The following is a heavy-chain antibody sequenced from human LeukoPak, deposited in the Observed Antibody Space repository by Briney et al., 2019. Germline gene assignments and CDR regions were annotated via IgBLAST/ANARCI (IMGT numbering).Heavy chain of an antibody. CDR3: ARGTRGLDSGYSHVDY. CDR1: GYIFTGSY. D-gene: IGHD5-18*01. CDR2: IKPGSGDT. J-gene: IGHJ4*02. Sequence: ASVKVSCTASGYIFTGSYIYWVRQPPGQGLEWLGWIKPGSGDTNYAQKFQGWVTMTRDTAISTVYVELSRLRSDDTAVYYCARGTRGLDSGYSHVDYWGQGTLVTVSP. V-gene: IGHV1-2*04.